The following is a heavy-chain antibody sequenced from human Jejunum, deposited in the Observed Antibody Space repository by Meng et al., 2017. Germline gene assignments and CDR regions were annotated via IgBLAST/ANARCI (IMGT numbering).Heavy chain of an antibody. CDR1: DYSISSGNY. J-gene: IGHJ1*01. V-gene: IGHV4-38-2*01. CDR3: ATRGDHGWLEYFQH. CDR2: IYYSGNT. Sequence: SETLSLTCGVSDYSISSGNYWGWIRQPPGKGLEWIGSIYYSGNTYYNPSLKSRLTISLDTSTNQFSLKLSSVTAADTAVYYCATRGDHGWLEYFQHWGQGSLVTVSS. D-gene: IGHD6-19*01.